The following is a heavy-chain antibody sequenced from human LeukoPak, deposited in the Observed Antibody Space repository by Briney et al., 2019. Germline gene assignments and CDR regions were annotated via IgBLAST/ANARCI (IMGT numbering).Heavy chain of an antibody. V-gene: IGHV4-39*01. D-gene: IGHD7-27*01. CDR2: IYYSGST. CDR1: GGSVSRSSYF. CDR3: ATEGPITGTSPLRFGY. J-gene: IGHJ4*02. Sequence: SETLSLTCTVSGGSVSRSSYFWGWIRQPPGKGLEWIGSIYYSGSTYYNPSLKSRVTISVDTSKNQFSLKLSSVTAADTGVYYCATEGPITGTSPLRFGYGGQETLVTVSS.